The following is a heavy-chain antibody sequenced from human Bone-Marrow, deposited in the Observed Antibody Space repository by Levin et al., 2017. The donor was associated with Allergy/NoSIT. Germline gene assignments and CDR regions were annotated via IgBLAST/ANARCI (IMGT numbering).Heavy chain of an antibody. V-gene: IGHV4-31*03. CDR2: IYYSGST. Sequence: SQTLSLPCTVSGVSISSGGYHWSWIRQHAGKGLEWIGYIYYSGSTYYNPSLKSRAMISLDTSKNQFSLKVTSATAADAAVYYCAREDGSTFDSWGQGTLVTVSS. J-gene: IGHJ4*02. D-gene: IGHD5-24*01. CDR1: GVSISSGGYH. CDR3: AREDGSTFDS.